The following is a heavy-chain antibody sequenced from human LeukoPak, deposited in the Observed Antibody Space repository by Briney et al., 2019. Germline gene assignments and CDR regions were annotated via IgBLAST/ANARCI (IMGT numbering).Heavy chain of an antibody. Sequence: KTSETLSLTCTVSGGSISSGDYYWSWIRQPPGKGLEWIGYIYYSGSTYYNPSLKSRVTISVDTSKNQFSLKLSSVTAADTAVYYCARGGTGTTPAYYYMDVWGKGTTVTVSS. CDR2: IYYSGST. V-gene: IGHV4-30-4*08. CDR3: ARGGTGTTPAYYYMDV. D-gene: IGHD1-1*01. J-gene: IGHJ6*03. CDR1: GGSISSGDYY.